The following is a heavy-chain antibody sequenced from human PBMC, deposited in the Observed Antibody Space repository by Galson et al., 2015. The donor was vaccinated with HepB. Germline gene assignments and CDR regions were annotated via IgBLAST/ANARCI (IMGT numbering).Heavy chain of an antibody. CDR3: AKDPYLYSALAGTMAGFDY. V-gene: IGHV3-30*18. CDR2: ISYDGSNK. J-gene: IGHJ4*02. CDR1: GFTFSNYG. D-gene: IGHD6-19*01. Sequence: SLRLSCAASGFTFSNYGMHWVRQAPGKGLEWVAVISYDGSNKYYAASVKGRFTISRDNSKNTLYLQMNSLRAEDTALYYRAKDPYLYSALAGTMAGFDYWGQGTLVTVSS.